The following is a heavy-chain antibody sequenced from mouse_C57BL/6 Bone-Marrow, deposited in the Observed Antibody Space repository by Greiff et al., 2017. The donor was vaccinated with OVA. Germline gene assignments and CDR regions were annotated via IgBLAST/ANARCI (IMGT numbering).Heavy chain of an antibody. J-gene: IGHJ3*01. CDR2: IDPENGDT. V-gene: IGHV14-4*01. D-gene: IGHD2-4*01. CDR3: TTFYDYDGFAY. CDR1: GFNIKDDY. Sequence: EVHLVESGAELVRPGASVKLSCTASGFNIKDDYMHWVKQRPEQGLEWIGWIDPENGDTEYASKFQGKATITADTSSNTAYLQLSSLTSEDTAVYYCTTFYDYDGFAYWGQGTLVTVSA.